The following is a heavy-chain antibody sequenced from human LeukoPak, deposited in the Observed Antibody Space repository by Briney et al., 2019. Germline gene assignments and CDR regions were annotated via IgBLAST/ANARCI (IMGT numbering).Heavy chain of an antibody. D-gene: IGHD3-22*01. J-gene: IGHJ3*02. V-gene: IGHV4-39*01. CDR1: GGSISSPNHD. CDR2: IYYSGTT. Sequence: SETLSLTCSVSGGSISSPNHDWAWIRQPPGQGLEWIGSIYYSGTTYYNPSLKSRVTISVDTSRNQFSLKLSSVTATDTAVYYCARMIGDDAFDIWGQGTMVTVSS. CDR3: ARMIGDDAFDI.